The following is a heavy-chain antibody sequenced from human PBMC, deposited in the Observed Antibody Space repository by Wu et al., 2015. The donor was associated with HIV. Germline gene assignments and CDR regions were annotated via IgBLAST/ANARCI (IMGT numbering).Heavy chain of an antibody. CDR1: GYTFTSYG. V-gene: IGHV1-18*01. J-gene: IGHJ4*02. Sequence: QVQLVRSGAEVKKPGASVKVSCKASGYTFTSYGISWVRQAPGQGLEWMGWISAYNGNTNYAQKLQGRVTMTTDTSTSTAYMELRSLRSDDTAVYYCARDHVAVVRGVIVDYFDYWGQGTLVTVSS. CDR2: ISAYNGNT. CDR3: ARDHVAVVRGVIVDYFDY. D-gene: IGHD3-10*01.